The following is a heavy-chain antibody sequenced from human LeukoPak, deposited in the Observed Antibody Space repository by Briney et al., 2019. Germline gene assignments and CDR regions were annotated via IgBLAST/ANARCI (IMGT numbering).Heavy chain of an antibody. Sequence: PSETLSLTCTVSGGSINNYYWTWVRQPPGKGLEWIGYIYSSGNTYYNPSLRSRVTMSVDTSKNQVSLKLSSVTAADTAIYYCARQRDDSGSTYDYWGQGTLVTVSS. CDR3: ARQRDDSGSTYDY. V-gene: IGHV4-59*08. CDR1: GGSINNYY. J-gene: IGHJ4*02. CDR2: IYSSGNT. D-gene: IGHD3-10*01.